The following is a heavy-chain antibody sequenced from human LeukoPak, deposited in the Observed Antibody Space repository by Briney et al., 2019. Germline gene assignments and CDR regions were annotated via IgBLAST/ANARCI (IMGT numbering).Heavy chain of an antibody. CDR3: ARDRRGAEGTTTYWHFDL. D-gene: IGHD1-26*01. CDR2: VYSDGST. J-gene: IGHJ2*01. CDR1: GFTVSSNY. Sequence: GGSLRLSCAVSGFTVSSNYMSWVRQAPGKGLEWISLVYSDGSTYYAASVRGRFTISRDNSKNSLSLQMNSLRAEDTAVYYCARDRRGAEGTTTYWHFDLWGRGTLVTVSS. V-gene: IGHV3-66*02.